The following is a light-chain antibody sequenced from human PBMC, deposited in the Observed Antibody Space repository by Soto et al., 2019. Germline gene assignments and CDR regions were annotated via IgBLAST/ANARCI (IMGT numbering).Light chain of an antibody. CDR2: GTS. V-gene: IGKV3-20*01. CDR1: QSVGSSY. CDR3: QQYNNWPLT. Sequence: EVALTQSPGTLSLSPGERATLSCRASQSVGSSYLAWYQQKPGQAPRVLIYGTSSRATGIPDRFSGSGSGTDFTLTISRLEPEDFAVYYCQQYNNWPLTFGQGTKVDIK. J-gene: IGKJ1*01.